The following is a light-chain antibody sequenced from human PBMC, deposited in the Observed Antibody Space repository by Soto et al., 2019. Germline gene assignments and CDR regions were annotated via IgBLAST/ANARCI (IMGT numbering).Light chain of an antibody. Sequence: QSALTQPRSVSGSPGQSVTISCTGTSSDVGSYNYVSWYQRHPGKAPKVMIYDVSKRPSGVPDRFSGSKSGNTASLTVSGLQAEDEADYYCCSYTGSSPNYVFGTGTKVTVL. V-gene: IGLV2-11*01. CDR1: SSDVGSYNY. J-gene: IGLJ1*01. CDR3: CSYTGSSPNYV. CDR2: DVS.